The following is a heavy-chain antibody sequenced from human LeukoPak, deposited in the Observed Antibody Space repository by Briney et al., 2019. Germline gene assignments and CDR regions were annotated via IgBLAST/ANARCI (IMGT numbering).Heavy chain of an antibody. Sequence: GGSLRLSCAASGFTLSSYAMSGVRRAPGKGLEWGSGISWNRGSIGYADSVKGRFTLSRDNAKNSLYLQMHSLRAEATALYYCAKDIGGDYDDYSYGMDVWGQGTTVTVSS. J-gene: IGHJ6*02. CDR2: ISWNRGSI. V-gene: IGHV3-9*01. CDR1: GFTLSSYA. CDR3: AKDIGGDYDDYSYGMDV. D-gene: IGHD4-17*01.